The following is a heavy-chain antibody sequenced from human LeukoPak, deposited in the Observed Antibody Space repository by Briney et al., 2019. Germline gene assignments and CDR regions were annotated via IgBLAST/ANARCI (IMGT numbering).Heavy chain of an antibody. CDR3: ARESARGPRGFDY. CDR2: INPNSGGT. J-gene: IGHJ4*02. CDR1: GYTFTGYY. Sequence: VASVKVSCKASGYTFTGYYMHWVRQAPGQGLEWMGWINPNSGGTNYAQKFEGRVTMTRDTSISTAYMELSRLRSDDTAVYYCARESARGPRGFDYWGQGTLVTVSS. V-gene: IGHV1-2*02.